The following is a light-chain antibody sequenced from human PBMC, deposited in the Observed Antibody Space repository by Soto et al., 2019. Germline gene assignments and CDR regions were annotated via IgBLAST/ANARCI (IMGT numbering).Light chain of an antibody. V-gene: IGKV3-15*01. J-gene: IGKJ4*01. CDR3: QRYNVWPLT. CDR2: NAF. Sequence: EIVMTQSPATLSVSPGEGVTLSCRASQGVGITLAWYQQKPGQTPRLLIYNAFTRATGIPARFSGSGSGTECTLTSNSLQSEDSAVYYCQRYNVWPLTFGGGTKVEVK. CDR1: QGVGIT.